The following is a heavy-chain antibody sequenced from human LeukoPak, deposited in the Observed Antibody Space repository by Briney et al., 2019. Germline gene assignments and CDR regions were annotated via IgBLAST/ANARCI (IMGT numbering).Heavy chain of an antibody. V-gene: IGHV4-59*01. CDR2: IYYSGST. Sequence: SETLSLTCTVSGGSISSYYWSWIRQPPGKGLEWIGYIYYSGSTNYNPSLKSRVTISVDTSKNQFSLKLSSVTAADTAVYYCATYSYGYPYDAFDIWGQGTMVTVSS. J-gene: IGHJ3*02. D-gene: IGHD5-18*01. CDR3: ATYSYGYPYDAFDI. CDR1: GGSISSYY.